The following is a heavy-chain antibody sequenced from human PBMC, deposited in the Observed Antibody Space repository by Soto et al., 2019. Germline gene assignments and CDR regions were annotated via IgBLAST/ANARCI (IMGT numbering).Heavy chain of an antibody. CDR2: ISAYNGNT. Sequence: QVQLVQSGAEVKKPGASVKVSCKASGYTFTSYGISWVRQAPGQGLEWMGWISAYNGNTNYAQKLQGRVTMTTDTSTSTAYMELRSLRSDDTAVYYCARDRLVVVPAAAIGGWGWFDPWGQGTLVTVSS. CDR1: GYTFTSYG. CDR3: ARDRLVVVPAAAIGGWGWFDP. J-gene: IGHJ5*02. V-gene: IGHV1-18*01. D-gene: IGHD2-2*01.